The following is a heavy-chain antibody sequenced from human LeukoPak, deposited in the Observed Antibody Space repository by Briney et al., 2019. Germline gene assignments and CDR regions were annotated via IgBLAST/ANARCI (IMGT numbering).Heavy chain of an antibody. J-gene: IGHJ4*02. D-gene: IGHD5-12*01. Sequence: ASVKVSCKASGYTFTTYGICWVRQAPGQGLEWMGWISAYNGNTNYAQKLQGRVTMTTDTATSTAYMELRSLRCDDTAVYYCAVQSEEASLPLDYWGQGTLVTVSS. CDR2: ISAYNGNT. CDR3: AVQSEEASLPLDY. CDR1: GYTFTTYG. V-gene: IGHV1-18*01.